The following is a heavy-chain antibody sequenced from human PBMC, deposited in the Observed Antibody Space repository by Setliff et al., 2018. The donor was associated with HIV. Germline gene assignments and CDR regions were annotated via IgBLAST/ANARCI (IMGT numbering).Heavy chain of an antibody. D-gene: IGHD4-17*01. CDR3: ATFFVSTATTQDY. CDR1: GASFTDYY. Sequence: PSETLSLTCAFYGASFTDYYWNWIRQPPGKGLEWIGEIHHTGHINYNPSFKSRVTMSLDMSTNQFSLKLNSLTAADTGVYYCATFFVSTATTQDYWGQGTLVTVSS. J-gene: IGHJ4*02. CDR2: IHHTGHI. V-gene: IGHV4-34*01.